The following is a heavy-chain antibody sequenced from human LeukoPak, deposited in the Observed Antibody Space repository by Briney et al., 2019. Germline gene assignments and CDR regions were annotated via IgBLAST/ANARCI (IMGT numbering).Heavy chain of an antibody. V-gene: IGHV3-30*03. J-gene: IGHJ4*02. Sequence: GRSLRLSCADSGFTFNNYGMHWVRQAPGKGLEWVAVMSFDGSNKYYADSVKGRFTISRDNSRNTLYPQMNSLRVEDTAVYYCTSICSSSSCYLDYWGQGTLVTVSS. D-gene: IGHD2-2*01. CDR1: GFTFNNYG. CDR2: MSFDGSNK. CDR3: TSICSSSSCYLDY.